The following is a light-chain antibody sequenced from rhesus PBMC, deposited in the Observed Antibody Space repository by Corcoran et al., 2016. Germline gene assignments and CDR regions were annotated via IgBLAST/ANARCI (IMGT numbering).Light chain of an antibody. CDR3: LVWDRNDKYV. J-gene: IGLJ6*01. V-gene: IGLV3-34*01. Sequence: SYELTQPPSVSVSPGQTARITCGGDNIVSRSVQWGQQKPAQAPVLLIYYDTKRPSGVPERFSGSNSGNTATLTIGGVEAGDEADYYCLVWDRNDKYVFGSGTKLTVL. CDR1: NIVSRS. CDR2: YDT.